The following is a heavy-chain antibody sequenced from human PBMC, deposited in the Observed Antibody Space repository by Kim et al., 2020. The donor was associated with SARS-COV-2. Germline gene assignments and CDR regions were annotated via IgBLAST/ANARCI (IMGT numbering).Heavy chain of an antibody. CDR1: GFTFSSHA. Sequence: GGSLRLSCGASGFTFSSHAMTWVRQAPGKGLEWVSSVCGGDGGTYYADSVKGRFTISRDNSKNTLYLQMHSLRAEDTAIYYCAKPRSGSCGGRIDFWGQGTLVTVSS. V-gene: IGHV3-23*01. CDR3: AKPRSGSCGGRIDF. CDR2: VCGGDGGT. J-gene: IGHJ4*02. D-gene: IGHD3-10*01.